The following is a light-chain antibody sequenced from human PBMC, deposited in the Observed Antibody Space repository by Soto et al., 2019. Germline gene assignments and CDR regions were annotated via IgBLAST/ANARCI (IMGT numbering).Light chain of an antibody. CDR2: GAS. CDR1: QSVSSSY. V-gene: IGKV3-20*01. CDR3: QQYGSSPFT. J-gene: IGKJ3*01. Sequence: EIVLTQSPGTLSLSPGERATLSCRASQSVSSSYLAWYQQKPGQAPRLLIYGASSRATGIPDRFSGSGSGTDSTLTISRLETEDFAVYYCQQYGSSPFTFGPGTKVDIK.